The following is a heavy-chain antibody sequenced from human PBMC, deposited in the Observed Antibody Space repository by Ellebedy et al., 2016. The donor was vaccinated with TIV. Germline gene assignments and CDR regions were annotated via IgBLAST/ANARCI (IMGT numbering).Heavy chain of an antibody. V-gene: IGHV4-4*07. CDR2: IYTSGST. J-gene: IGHJ5*02. CDR1: GGSISSYY. Sequence: SETLSLTXTVSGGSISSYYWSWIRQPAGKGLEWIGRIYTSGSTNYNPSLKSRVTMSVDTSKNQFSLKLSSVTAADTAVYYCARASRDYGSGWFDPWGQGTLVTVSS. D-gene: IGHD3-10*01. CDR3: ARASRDYGSGWFDP.